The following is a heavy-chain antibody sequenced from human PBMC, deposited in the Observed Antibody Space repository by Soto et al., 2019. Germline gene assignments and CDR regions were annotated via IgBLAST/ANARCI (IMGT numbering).Heavy chain of an antibody. J-gene: IGHJ6*03. V-gene: IGHV4-34*01. Sequence: TLSLTCAVYGGSFSGYYWSWIRQPPGKGLEWIGEINHSGSTNYNPSLKSRVTISVDTSKNQFSLKLSSVTAADTAVYYCARGHGYSYGYSYYYYYMDVWGKGTTVTVSS. CDR1: GGSFSGYY. CDR2: INHSGST. CDR3: ARGHGYSYGYSYYYYYMDV. D-gene: IGHD5-18*01.